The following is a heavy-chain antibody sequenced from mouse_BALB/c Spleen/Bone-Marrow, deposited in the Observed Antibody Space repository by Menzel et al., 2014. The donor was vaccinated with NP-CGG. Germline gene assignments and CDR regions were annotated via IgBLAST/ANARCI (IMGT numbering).Heavy chain of an antibody. CDR3: ARTSNYVVFDY. CDR1: GLSLTSYG. CDR2: ILSGGGS. V-gene: IGHV2-4-1*01. J-gene: IGHJ2*01. Sequence: QVQLQQSGRGLVQHSQSLSITCTVSGLSLTSYGVHWVRQSPGKGLEWLGAILSGGGSDYNAAFISRLSITKDNSKSQVFFKMFSLQVDDTAIYYCARTSNYVVFDYWGQGTTLTVSS. D-gene: IGHD2-5*01.